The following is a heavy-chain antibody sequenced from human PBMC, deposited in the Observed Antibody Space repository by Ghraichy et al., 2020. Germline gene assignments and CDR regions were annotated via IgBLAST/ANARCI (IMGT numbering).Heavy chain of an antibody. CDR1: GGSFSGYY. J-gene: IGHJ5*02. CDR2: INHSGST. D-gene: IGHD3-22*01. V-gene: IGHV4-34*01. Sequence: SQTLSLTCAVYGGSFSGYYWSWIRQPPGKGLEWIGEINHSGSTNYNPSLKSRVTISVDTSKNQFSLKLSSVTAADTAVYYCAREVTMIVVVPSLNWFDPWGQGTLVTVSS. CDR3: AREVTMIVVVPSLNWFDP.